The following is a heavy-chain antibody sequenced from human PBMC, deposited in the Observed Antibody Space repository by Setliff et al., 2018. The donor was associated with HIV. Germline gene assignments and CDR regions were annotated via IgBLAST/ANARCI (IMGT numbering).Heavy chain of an antibody. CDR2: IYHSGST. CDR3: ARDLLLWPLTGNWFDP. V-gene: IGHV4-38-2*02. CDR1: GYSISSGYY. D-gene: IGHD3-10*01. Sequence: LSLTCTVSGYSISSGYYWGWIRQPPGKGLEWIGSIYHSGSTYYNPSLKSRVTISVDTSKNQFSLKLSSVTAADTAVYYCARDLLLWPLTGNWFDPWGQGTLVTVSS. J-gene: IGHJ5*02.